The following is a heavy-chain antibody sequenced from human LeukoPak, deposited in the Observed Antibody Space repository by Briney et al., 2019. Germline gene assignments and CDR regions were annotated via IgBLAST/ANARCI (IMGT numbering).Heavy chain of an antibody. V-gene: IGHV4-4*02. CDR3: AREGGPYRPLDY. Sequence: SGTLSLTCGVSGGSISNTKWWTWVRQPPGKGLEWIGKVNLQGSTNYNPSLKSRVAISVEQSENHLSLKLPSVTAADTAVYSCAREGGPYRPLDYSGQGTLVTVAS. CDR1: GGSISNTKW. J-gene: IGHJ4*02. CDR2: VNLQGST.